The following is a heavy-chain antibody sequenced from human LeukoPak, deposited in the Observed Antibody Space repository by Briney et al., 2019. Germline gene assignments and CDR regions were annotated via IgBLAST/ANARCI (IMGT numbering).Heavy chain of an antibody. V-gene: IGHV1-2*02. CDR1: GYTFTGYY. CDR2: INPNSGGT. J-gene: IGHJ3*02. D-gene: IGHD3-22*01. Sequence: GASVKVSCKASGYTFTGYYMHWVRQAPGQGLEWMGWINPNSGGTNYAQKFQGRVTMTRDTSISTAYMELSSLRSEDTAVYYCAAEYNGGFYDSGAFDIWGQGTMVTVSS. CDR3: AAEYNGGFYDSGAFDI.